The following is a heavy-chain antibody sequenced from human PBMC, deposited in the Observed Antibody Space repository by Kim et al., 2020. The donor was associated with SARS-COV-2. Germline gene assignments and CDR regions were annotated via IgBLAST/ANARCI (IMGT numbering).Heavy chain of an antibody. CDR2: K. CDR3: TKGTQPTSGLDY. J-gene: IGHJ4*02. Sequence: KDYVAFVKGRFTISRDNAKNSLSLQMNALRTDDTGVYYCTKGTQPTSGLDYWGQGTLVIVSS. D-gene: IGHD3-9*01. V-gene: IGHV3-7*04.